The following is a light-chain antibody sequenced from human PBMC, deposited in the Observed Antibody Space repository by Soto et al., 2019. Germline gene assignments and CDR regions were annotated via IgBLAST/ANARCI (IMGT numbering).Light chain of an antibody. CDR1: QSVSSN. CDR2: GAS. Sequence: EIVMTQSPATLSVSPGERATLSCRASQSVSSNLAWYQQKPGQAPRLLIYGASTRATGIPARFSGSGSGTEFTLTISSLQSEDFAVYYCQQYGTFGGGTKVDIK. J-gene: IGKJ4*01. CDR3: QQYGT. V-gene: IGKV3-15*01.